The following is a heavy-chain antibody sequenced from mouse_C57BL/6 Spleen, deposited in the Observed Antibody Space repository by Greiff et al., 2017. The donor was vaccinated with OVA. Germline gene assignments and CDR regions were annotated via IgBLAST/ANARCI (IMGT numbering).Heavy chain of an antibody. CDR1: GYTFTSYW. Sequence: VQLQQPGAELVRPGSSVKLSCKASGYTFTSYWMDWVKQRPGQGLEWIGNIYPSDSETHYNQKFKDKATLTVDKSSSTAYMQLSSLTSEDSAVYFCAKGWGDTRYFDYWGKGTTLTVSS. D-gene: IGHD1-1*02. CDR2: IYPSDSET. V-gene: IGHV1-61*01. J-gene: IGHJ2*01. CDR3: AKGWGDTRYFDY.